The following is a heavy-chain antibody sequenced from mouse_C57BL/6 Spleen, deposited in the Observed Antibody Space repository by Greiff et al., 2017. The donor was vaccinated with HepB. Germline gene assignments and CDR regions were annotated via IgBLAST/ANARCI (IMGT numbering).Heavy chain of an antibody. J-gene: IGHJ1*03. Sequence: DVKLVESGGGLVKPGGSLKLSCAASGFTFSSYAMSWVRQTPEKRLEWVATISDGGSYTYYPDNVKGRFTISRDKAKNNLYLQMSHLKSEDTAMYHCARGGTTVVARYFDVWGTGTTVTVSS. CDR3: ARGGTTVVARYFDV. CDR2: ISDGGSYT. D-gene: IGHD1-1*01. CDR1: GFTFSSYA. V-gene: IGHV5-4*03.